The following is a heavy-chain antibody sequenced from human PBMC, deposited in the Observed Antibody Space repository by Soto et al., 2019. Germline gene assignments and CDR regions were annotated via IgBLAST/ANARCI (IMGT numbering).Heavy chain of an antibody. V-gene: IGHV3-73*01. CDR3: SRHSFSMWQQPYDY. Sequence: HPGGSLRLSCAASGFTFSDSAFHWVRQASGKGLEWVGRIRSKPNNYATAYAASVKGRFTISRDDSTNTAYLHMNSLKTEDTAVYFCSRHSFSMWQQPYDYWGQGSLVTVSS. CDR2: IRSKPNNYAT. CDR1: GFTFSDSA. J-gene: IGHJ4*02. D-gene: IGHD6-13*01.